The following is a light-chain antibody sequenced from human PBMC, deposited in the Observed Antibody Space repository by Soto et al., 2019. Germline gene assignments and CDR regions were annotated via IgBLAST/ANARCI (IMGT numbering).Light chain of an antibody. CDR1: QSVSSY. J-gene: IGKJ5*01. CDR3: QQAHSFPPT. Sequence: EIVLTQSPATLSLSPGERATLSCRASQSVSSYLAWYQQKPGQAPRLLIYDASNRQSGVPARFSGSGSGTDFTLTISSLQPEDFATYFCQQAHSFPPTFGQGTRLEIK. CDR2: DAS. V-gene: IGKV3-11*01.